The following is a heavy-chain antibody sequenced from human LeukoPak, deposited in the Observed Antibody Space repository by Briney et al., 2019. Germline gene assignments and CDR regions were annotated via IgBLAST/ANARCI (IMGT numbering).Heavy chain of an antibody. J-gene: IGHJ4*02. CDR1: RDSVLCYY. CDR3: ARLTRLSTSPDRYYLDY. CDR2: IYTSVAT. Sequence: SETLSLTCTFSRDSVLCYYWSWIRPPPGRGLAWIGYIYTSVATSYNPSLKGRVTISIDTSKNQFSLKLSSVTAADSAVYYCARLTRLSTSPDRYYLDYWGQGSLVPVSS. V-gene: IGHV4-4*09. D-gene: IGHD6-6*01.